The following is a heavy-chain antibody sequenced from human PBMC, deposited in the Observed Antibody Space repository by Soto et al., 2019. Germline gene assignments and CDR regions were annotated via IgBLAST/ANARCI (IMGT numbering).Heavy chain of an antibody. CDR2: IDPSDSYT. D-gene: IGHD6-13*01. CDR1: GYSFTSYW. V-gene: IGHV5-10-1*01. J-gene: IGHJ3*02. CDR3: ARRAIAAAGSTANDAFDT. Sequence: GESLKISCKGSGYSFTSYWISWVRQMPGKGLEWMGRIDPSDSYTNYSPSFQGHVTISADKSISTAYLQWSSLKASDTAMYYCARRAIAAAGSTANDAFDTWGQGTMVTVSS.